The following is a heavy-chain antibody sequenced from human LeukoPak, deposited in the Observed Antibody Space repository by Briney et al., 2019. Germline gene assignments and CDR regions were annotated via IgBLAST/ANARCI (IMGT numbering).Heavy chain of an antibody. CDR2: INHSGST. V-gene: IGHV4-34*01. CDR1: GGSFSTYY. Sequence: SETLSLTCAVYGGSFSTYYWSWIRQPPGKGLDWIGEINHSGSTNYNPSLKSRVTISVDTSKNQFSLKLSSVTAADTAVYYCARTPGYCSSTSCYNLDLWGQGTLVTVSS. J-gene: IGHJ4*02. CDR3: ARTPGYCSSTSCYNLDL. D-gene: IGHD2-2*02.